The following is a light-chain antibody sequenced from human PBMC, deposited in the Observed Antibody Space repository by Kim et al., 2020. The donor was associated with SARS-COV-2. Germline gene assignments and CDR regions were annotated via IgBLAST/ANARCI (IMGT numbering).Light chain of an antibody. V-gene: IGKV3-20*01. Sequence: TLSLSPGESSPLSCRASQSVTSSFLAWYQHKPGQAPRLLIYGASSRATGIPDRFSGSGSGTDFTLTISRLEPEDFAVYYCHQYGGFFGQGTKLEI. J-gene: IGKJ2*01. CDR3: HQYGGF. CDR1: QSVTSSF. CDR2: GAS.